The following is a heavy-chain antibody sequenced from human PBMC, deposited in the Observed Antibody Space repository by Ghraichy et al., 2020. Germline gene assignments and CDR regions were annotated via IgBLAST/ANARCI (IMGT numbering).Heavy chain of an antibody. CDR2: IYHSGST. Sequence: SETLSLTCAVSGGSISSGGYSWSWIRQPPGKGLEWIGYIYHSGSTYYNPSLKSRVTISVDRSKNQFSLKLSSVTAADTAVYYCATFRVGAFDIWGQGTMVTVSP. CDR1: GGSISSGGYS. CDR3: ATFRVGAFDI. D-gene: IGHD1-26*01. J-gene: IGHJ3*02. V-gene: IGHV4-30-2*01.